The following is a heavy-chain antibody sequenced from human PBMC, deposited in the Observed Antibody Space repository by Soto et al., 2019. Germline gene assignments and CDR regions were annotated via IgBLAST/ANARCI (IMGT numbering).Heavy chain of an antibody. CDR2: IYYSGST. V-gene: IGHV4-39*01. Sequence: QLQLQESGPGLVKPSETLSLTCTVSGGSISSSSYYWGWIRQPPGKGLEWIGSIYYSGSTYYNPSLKSRVTISVDTSKNQFSLKLSSVTAADTAVYYCARRREERYCSSTSCLDYWGQGTLVTVSS. CDR1: GGSISSSSYY. CDR3: ARRREERYCSSTSCLDY. D-gene: IGHD2-2*01. J-gene: IGHJ4*02.